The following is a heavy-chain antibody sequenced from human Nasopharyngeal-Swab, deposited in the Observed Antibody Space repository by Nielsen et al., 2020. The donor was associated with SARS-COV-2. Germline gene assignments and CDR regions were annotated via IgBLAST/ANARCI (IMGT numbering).Heavy chain of an antibody. Sequence: GESLKISCAASGFTFSSYAMSWVRQAPGKGLEWVLAISGSGGSTYYADSVKGRFTISRDNSKNTLYLQMNSLRAEDTAVYYCAKSSSTPYGMDVWGQGTTVTVSS. J-gene: IGHJ6*02. CDR3: AKSSSTPYGMDV. CDR1: GFTFSSYA. V-gene: IGHV3-23*01. CDR2: ISGSGGST.